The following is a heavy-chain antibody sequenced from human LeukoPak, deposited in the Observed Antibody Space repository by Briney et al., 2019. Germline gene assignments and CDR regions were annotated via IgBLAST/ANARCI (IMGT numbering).Heavy chain of an antibody. V-gene: IGHV3-30*18. CDR1: GFTFSSYG. CDR3: AKDGYCSSTNCYPAPY. CDR2: ISYDGSNK. D-gene: IGHD2-2*01. Sequence: GGSLRLSCAASGFTFSSYGMHWVRQAPGKGLEWVAVISYDGSNKYYADSVKGRFTISRDNSKNTLSLQMNSLRAEDTAVYYCAKDGYCSSTNCYPAPYWGQGTLVTVSS. J-gene: IGHJ4*02.